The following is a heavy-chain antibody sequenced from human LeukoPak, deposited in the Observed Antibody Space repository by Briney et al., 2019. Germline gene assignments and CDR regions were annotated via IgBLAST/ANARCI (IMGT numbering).Heavy chain of an antibody. CDR1: GFTFSSYA. Sequence: GGSLRLSCTASGFTFSSYAMSWVRQAPGQGLEWVSAISGSGGSTYYADSVKGRFTISRDNSKNTLYLQMNSLRAEDTAVYYCAKRGGNYYYGMDVWGQGTTVTVSS. CDR2: ISGSGGST. CDR3: AKRGGNYYYGMDV. J-gene: IGHJ6*02. V-gene: IGHV3-23*01.